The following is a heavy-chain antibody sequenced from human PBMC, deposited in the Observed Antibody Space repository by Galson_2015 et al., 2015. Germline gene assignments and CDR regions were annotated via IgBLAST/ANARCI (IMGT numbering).Heavy chain of an antibody. CDR3: AKTTVAASSSWYMDA. Sequence: SLRLSCAASAFAFSIFEMNWIRQAPGKGLEWVSYITSTGDTTYYADSVKGRFTVSRDNAKNSLYLKMNSLRAEDTALYYCAKTTVAASSSWYMDAWGKGTSVTVSS. CDR1: AFAFSIFE. V-gene: IGHV3-48*03. CDR2: ITSTGDTT. J-gene: IGHJ6*03. D-gene: IGHD6-13*01.